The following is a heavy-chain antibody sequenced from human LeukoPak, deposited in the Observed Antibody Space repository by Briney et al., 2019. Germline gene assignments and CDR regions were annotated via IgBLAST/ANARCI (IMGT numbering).Heavy chain of an antibody. CDR3: ARDLRPNYSAYAYFDY. CDR2: IYSGGST. D-gene: IGHD1-26*01. Sequence: GGSLRLSCAASGFTVSSNYMSWVRQAPGKGLEWVSVIYSGGSTYYADSVKGRFIISRDNSKNTLYLQMNSLRAEDTAVYYCARDLRPNYSAYAYFDYWGQGTLVTVSS. CDR1: GFTVSSNY. V-gene: IGHV3-53*01. J-gene: IGHJ4*02.